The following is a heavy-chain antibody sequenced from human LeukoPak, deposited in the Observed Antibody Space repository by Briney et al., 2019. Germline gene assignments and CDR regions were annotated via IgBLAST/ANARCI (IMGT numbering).Heavy chain of an antibody. CDR2: IIPIFGTA. D-gene: IGHD1-26*01. Sequence: SVKVSCKASGGTFSSYAIGWVRQAPGQGLEWMGGIIPIFGTANYAQKFQGRVTITTDESTSTAYMELSSLRSEDTAVYYCAGGGATTRFAFDIWGQGTMVTVSS. CDR1: GGTFSSYA. CDR3: AGGGATTRFAFDI. J-gene: IGHJ3*02. V-gene: IGHV1-69*05.